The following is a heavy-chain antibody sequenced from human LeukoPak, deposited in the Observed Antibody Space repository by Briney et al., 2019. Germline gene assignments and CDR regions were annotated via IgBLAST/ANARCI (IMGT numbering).Heavy chain of an antibody. CDR3: ARSPRYCSSTSCKYFDY. J-gene: IGHJ4*02. V-gene: IGHV1-2*02. CDR1: GYTFTGYY. Sequence: ASVKVSCKASGYTFTGYYMHWVRQAPGQGLEWMGWINPNSGGTNYAQKFQGRVTMTRDTSISTAYMELSRLRSDDTAVHYCARSPRYCSSTSCKYFDYWGQGTLVTVSS. D-gene: IGHD2-2*01. CDR2: INPNSGGT.